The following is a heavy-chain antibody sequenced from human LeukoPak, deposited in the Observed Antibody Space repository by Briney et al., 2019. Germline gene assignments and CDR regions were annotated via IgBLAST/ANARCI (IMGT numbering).Heavy chain of an antibody. D-gene: IGHD3-10*02. CDR1: GYTFTSYG. J-gene: IGHJ4*02. CDR3: ARVRGGMFGELLWKSFDY. CDR2: ISAYNGNT. V-gene: IGHV1-18*01. Sequence: ASVKVSCKASGYTFTSYGISWVRQAPGQGLEWMGWISAYNGNTNYAQKLQGRVTMTTDTSTSTAYMELRSLRSDDTAVYYCARVRGGMFGELLWKSFDYWGQGTLVTVSS.